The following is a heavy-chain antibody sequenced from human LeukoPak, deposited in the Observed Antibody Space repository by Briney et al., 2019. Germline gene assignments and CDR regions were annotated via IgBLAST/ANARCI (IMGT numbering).Heavy chain of an antibody. CDR3: ARDYLVVPAAMWWFDP. J-gene: IGHJ5*02. D-gene: IGHD2-2*01. V-gene: IGHV3-21*01. Sequence: KPGGSLRLSCAASGFTFSSYSMNWVRQAPGKGLEWVSSISSSGSSMFYADSVKGRFTISRDNAKNSLYLQMNSLRAEDTALYYCARDYLVVPAAMWWFDPGGQGTLVTVSS. CDR1: GFTFSSYS. CDR2: ISSSGSSM.